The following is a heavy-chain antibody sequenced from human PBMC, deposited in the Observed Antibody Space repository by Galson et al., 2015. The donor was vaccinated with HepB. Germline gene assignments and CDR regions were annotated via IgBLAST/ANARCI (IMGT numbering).Heavy chain of an antibody. D-gene: IGHD2-15*01. J-gene: IGHJ4*02. CDR3: VRDSGTYPGYYDF. CDR2: INPDGTTT. CDR1: GFMFSTYW. V-gene: IGHV3-74*01. Sequence: SLRLSCAASGFMFSTYWMQWVRQAPGKGLVWVALINPDGTTTDYAASVRDRFNISRENARNTMSLQMSRLGADDMAVYYCVRDSGTYPGYYDFSGQGTLVTVSS.